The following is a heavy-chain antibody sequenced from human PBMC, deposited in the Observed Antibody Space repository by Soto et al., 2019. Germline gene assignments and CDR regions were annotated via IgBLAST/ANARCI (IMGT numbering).Heavy chain of an antibody. CDR3: ERDGYSSGCYL. Sequence: QVQLVQSGAEVKKPGSSVKVSCKASGGTFSSYTITWVRQAPGQGLEWMGRIIPILGIANYAQKVQGRVNIAADKATSTADMELSSLRSQDTAVYYGERDGYSSGCYLWGQGTLVTVSS. CDR1: GGTFSSYT. CDR2: IIPILGIA. V-gene: IGHV1-69*02. D-gene: IGHD6-25*01. J-gene: IGHJ4*02.